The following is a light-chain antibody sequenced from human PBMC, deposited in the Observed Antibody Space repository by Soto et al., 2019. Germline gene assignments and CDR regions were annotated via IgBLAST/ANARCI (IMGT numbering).Light chain of an antibody. CDR1: QTVSSSS. J-gene: IGKJ1*01. CDR3: QQYDKTPPWT. V-gene: IGKV3-20*01. Sequence: IEITQAPGTLSLSPGAIAPLSCRASQTVSSSSLAWYQQKPGQARRLLVFGASTRAAGFPDRFSGSVSGTDFTLTTSRLEPEDFAVYDGQQYDKTPPWTFGQGTKVDI. CDR2: GAS.